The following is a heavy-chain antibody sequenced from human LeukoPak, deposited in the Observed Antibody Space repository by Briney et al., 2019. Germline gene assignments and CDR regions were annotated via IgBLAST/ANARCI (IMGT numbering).Heavy chain of an antibody. V-gene: IGHV4-39*01. J-gene: IGHJ4*02. Sequence: SETLSLTCTVSGGSLSSSSYYWGWIRQPPGKGLEWIGSIYYSGSTYYNPSLKSRVTISVDTSKNQFSLKLSSVTAADTAVYYCARLLNDYGDLYFDYWGQGTLVTVSS. CDR3: ARLLNDYGDLYFDY. D-gene: IGHD4-17*01. CDR1: GGSLSSSSYY. CDR2: IYYSGST.